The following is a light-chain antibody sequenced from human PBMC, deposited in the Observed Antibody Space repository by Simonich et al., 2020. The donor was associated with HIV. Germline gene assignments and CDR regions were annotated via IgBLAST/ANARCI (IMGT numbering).Light chain of an antibody. J-gene: IGKJ4*01. CDR2: GAS. CDR1: QSVSSN. V-gene: IGKV3-15*01. Sequence: EIVMTQSQATLSLSPGERATLSCRSSQSVSSNLAWYQQKPGTAPRLLIYGASTRATGIPARFSGSGSGTEFTLTISSMQSEDFAVYYCQQYNNWPLTFGGGTKVEIK. CDR3: QQYNNWPLT.